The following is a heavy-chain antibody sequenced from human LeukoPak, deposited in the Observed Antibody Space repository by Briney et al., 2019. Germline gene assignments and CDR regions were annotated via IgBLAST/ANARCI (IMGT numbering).Heavy chain of an antibody. J-gene: IGHJ4*02. CDR3: ARDYRSAFDN. Sequence: GGSLRLSCAASGFIFSDYSMNWVRQAPGKGPEWISYIGISSGRTMYADSVKGRFTISRDTAKKSLYLQMNSLRVEDTAVYYCARDYRSAFDNWGQGTLVTVSS. CDR2: IGISSGRT. CDR1: GFIFSDYS. V-gene: IGHV3-48*04.